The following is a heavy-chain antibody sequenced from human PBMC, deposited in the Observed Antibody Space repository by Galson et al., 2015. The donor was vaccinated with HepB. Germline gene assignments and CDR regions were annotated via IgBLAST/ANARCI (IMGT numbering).Heavy chain of an antibody. CDR1: GFTFSSYS. CDR2: ISSSSSYI. CDR3: AITVGATDDRLDDAFDI. Sequence: SLRLSCAASGFTFSSYSMNWVRQAPGKGLEWVSSISSSSSYIYYADSVKGRFTISRDNAKNSLYLQMNSLRAEDTAVYYCAITVGATDDRLDDAFDIWGQGTMVTVSS. J-gene: IGHJ3*02. V-gene: IGHV3-21*01. D-gene: IGHD1-26*01.